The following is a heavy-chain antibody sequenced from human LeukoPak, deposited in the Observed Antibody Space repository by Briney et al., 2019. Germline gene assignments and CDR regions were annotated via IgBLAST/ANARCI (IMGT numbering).Heavy chain of an antibody. CDR3: AKDLAGAGSCNY. V-gene: IGHV3-23*01. J-gene: IGHJ4*02. CDR2: ISGSGGNT. Sequence: GGSLRLSCAASGFTFSSYAMSWVRQAPGKGLEWVSGISGSGGNTYYPDSVKGRFTISRDNSKNSLYLQMNTLRAEDTAVYYCAKDLAGAGSCNYWGQGTLVTVSS. CDR1: GFTFSSYA. D-gene: IGHD6-19*01.